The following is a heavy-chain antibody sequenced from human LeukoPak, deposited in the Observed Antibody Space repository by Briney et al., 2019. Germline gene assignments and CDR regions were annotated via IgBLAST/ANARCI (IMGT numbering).Heavy chain of an antibody. J-gene: IGHJ5*02. D-gene: IGHD2-15*01. CDR3: ARAFVVVVVAAIRLRPIEGNWFDP. CDR2: INHSGST. Sequence: PGGSLRLSCAVSGFTVSNNYMSWIRQPPGKGLEWIGEINHSGSTNYNPSLKSRVTISVDTSKNQFSLKLSSVTAADTAVYYCARAFVVVVVAAIRLRPIEGNWFDPWGQGTLVTVSS. V-gene: IGHV4-34*01. CDR1: GFTVSNNY.